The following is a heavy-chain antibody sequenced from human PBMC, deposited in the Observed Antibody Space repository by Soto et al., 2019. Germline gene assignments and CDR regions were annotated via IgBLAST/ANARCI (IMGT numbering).Heavy chain of an antibody. V-gene: IGHV4-59*01. J-gene: IGHJ6*02. CDR2: IYYSGST. Sequence: PSETLSLACTVSGGSISSYYWSWIRQPPGKGLEWIGYIYYSGSTNYNPSLKSRVTISVDTSKNQFSLKLSSVTAADTAVYYCARVGRYYDFWIGYSPDYYYYGIDFWGQRTTVTGSS. CDR1: GGSISSYY. D-gene: IGHD3-3*01. CDR3: ARVGRYYDFWIGYSPDYYYYGIDF.